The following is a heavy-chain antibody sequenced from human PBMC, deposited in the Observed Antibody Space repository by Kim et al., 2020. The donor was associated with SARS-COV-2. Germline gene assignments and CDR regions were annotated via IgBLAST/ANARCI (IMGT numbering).Heavy chain of an antibody. D-gene: IGHD3-10*01. J-gene: IGHJ4*02. CDR2: IRGSGGST. V-gene: IGHV3-23*01. CDR1: GFTFSSYA. Sequence: GGSLRLSCAASGFTFSSYAMSWVRQASGKGLEWVSAIRGSGGSTYYADSVKGRFTISRDNSKNTLYLQMNSLGAEDTAVYYCAKAPPTYYYGSGSYIFDYWGQGTLVTVSS. CDR3: AKAPPTYYYGSGSYIFDY.